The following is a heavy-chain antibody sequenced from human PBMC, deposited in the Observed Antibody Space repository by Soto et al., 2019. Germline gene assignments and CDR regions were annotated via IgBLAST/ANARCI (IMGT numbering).Heavy chain of an antibody. CDR1: GFSFSNFA. V-gene: IGHV3-23*01. Sequence: PGGSLRLSCAASGFSFSNFAMSLVRQSPGKGLEWVSAIGSGSRGTHYAESVEDRFTISRDDSKNTLYLQLNSLTAADTAVSFCAAPRAPVTHNRYFDPWGQGTPVTVSS. D-gene: IGHD3-16*02. J-gene: IGHJ5*02. CDR2: IGSGSRGT. CDR3: AAPRAPVTHNRYFDP.